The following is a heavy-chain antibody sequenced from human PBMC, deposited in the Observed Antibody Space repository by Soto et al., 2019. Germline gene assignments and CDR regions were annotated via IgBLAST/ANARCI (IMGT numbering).Heavy chain of an antibody. Sequence: GGSLRLSCAASGFTVSSNYMSWVRQAPGKGLEWVSAISGSGGSTYYADSVKGRFTISRDNSKNTLYLQMNSLRAEDTAVYYCAKDQSKDYDFWSGYRSPYYYYGMDVWGQGTTVTVSS. V-gene: IGHV3-23*01. CDR3: AKDQSKDYDFWSGYRSPYYYYGMDV. J-gene: IGHJ6*02. D-gene: IGHD3-3*01. CDR2: ISGSGGST. CDR1: GFTVSSNY.